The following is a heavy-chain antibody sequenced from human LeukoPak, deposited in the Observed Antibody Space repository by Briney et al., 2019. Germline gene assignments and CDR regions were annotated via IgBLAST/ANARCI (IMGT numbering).Heavy chain of an antibody. J-gene: IGHJ4*02. D-gene: IGHD3-22*01. CDR3: ASDSSGYYYFDC. Sequence: PSETLSLTCTISGGSISSSSYSWGWIRQPPGKGLEWIGSIYYSGSTYYNPSLKSRVTISVDTSKNHFSLNLSSVTAADTAVYYCASDSSGYYYFDCWGQGTLVTVSS. CDR2: IYYSGST. CDR1: GGSISSSSYS. V-gene: IGHV4-39*07.